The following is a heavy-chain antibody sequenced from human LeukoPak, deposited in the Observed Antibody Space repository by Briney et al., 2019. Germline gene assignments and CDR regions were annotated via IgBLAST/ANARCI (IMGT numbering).Heavy chain of an antibody. Sequence: SETLSLTCTVSGGSISSYYWSWIRQPAGKGLEWIGRIYTSGSTNYNPSLKSRVTMSVDTSKNQFSLKLSSVTAADTAVYYCARGEFYYGSGSYSPYYFDYWGQGTPVTVSS. CDR1: GGSISSYY. CDR2: IYTSGST. V-gene: IGHV4-4*07. J-gene: IGHJ4*02. CDR3: ARGEFYYGSGSYSPYYFDY. D-gene: IGHD3-10*01.